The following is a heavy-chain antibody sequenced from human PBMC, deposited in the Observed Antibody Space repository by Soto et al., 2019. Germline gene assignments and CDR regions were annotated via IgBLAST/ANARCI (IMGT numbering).Heavy chain of an antibody. CDR3: SRALPTMDL. V-gene: IGHV1-18*01. J-gene: IGHJ6*02. Sequence: QVQLVQSGAEVKKPGASVKVSCKASGYTFTSYGISWVRQAPGQGLEWMGWIRAYNGNTNYAQKLQGRATMTTDTSTTTAYMQLRTLISYATAVYYCSRALPTMDLWGQGTTVTVSS. CDR2: IRAYNGNT. CDR1: GYTFTSYG.